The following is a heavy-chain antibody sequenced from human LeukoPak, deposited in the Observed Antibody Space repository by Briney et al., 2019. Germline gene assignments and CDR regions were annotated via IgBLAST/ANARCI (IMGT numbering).Heavy chain of an antibody. V-gene: IGHV4-61*01. D-gene: IGHD6-6*01. J-gene: IGHJ2*01. Sequence: PSETLSLTCTVSGGSISSSNYYWSWIRQPPGKGLEWIGYIYYSGSTNYNPSLKSRVTISVDTSKNQFSLKLSSVTAADTAVYYCAAYSRSSPWYFDLWGRGTLVTASS. CDR2: IYYSGST. CDR3: AAYSRSSPWYFDL. CDR1: GGSISSSNYY.